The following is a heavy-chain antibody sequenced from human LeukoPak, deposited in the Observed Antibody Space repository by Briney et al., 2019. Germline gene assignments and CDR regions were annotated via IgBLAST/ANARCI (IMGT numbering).Heavy chain of an antibody. CDR1: GGSISSGSYY. J-gene: IGHJ6*03. CDR3: AREGYCSGGSCLYYYYYYMDV. D-gene: IGHD2-15*01. Sequence: SEPLSLPCTVSGGSISSGSYYWSWIRQPAGKGLEWIGRIYNSGSHNYNHYLKSRVTISVDTSKNQFSLKLSSVAAADTAVYYCAREGYCSGGSCLYYYYYYMDVWGKGTTVTVSS. V-gene: IGHV4-61*02. CDR2: IYNSGSH.